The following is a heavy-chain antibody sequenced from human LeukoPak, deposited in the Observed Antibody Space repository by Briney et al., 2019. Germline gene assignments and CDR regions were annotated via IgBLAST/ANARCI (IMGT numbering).Heavy chain of an antibody. D-gene: IGHD1-20*01. Sequence: GGSLRLSCAASGFTFSVYSMTWVRQAPGKGLEWLSYISSSSMTVYYADSVKGRFTISRDNGKNSLFLQMNSLRAEDTAVYYCAIITGTTADAFDIWGQGTMVTVSS. CDR2: ISSSSMTV. V-gene: IGHV3-48*01. CDR1: GFTFSVYS. CDR3: AIITGTTADAFDI. J-gene: IGHJ3*02.